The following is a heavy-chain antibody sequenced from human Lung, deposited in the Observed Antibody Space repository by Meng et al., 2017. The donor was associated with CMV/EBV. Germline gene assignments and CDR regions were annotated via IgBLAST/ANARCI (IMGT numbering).Heavy chain of an antibody. V-gene: IGHV2-70D*14. CDR1: GFSLSTSGMR. J-gene: IGHJ4*02. D-gene: IGHD1-26*01. CDR2: IDWDDDK. CDR3: ARIGGGSYYGD. Sequence: SGPXLVXPTQTLTLTCTFSGFSLSTSGMRVSWIRQPPGKALEWLARIDWDDDKFYSTSLKTRLTISKDTSKNQVVLTMTNMDPVDTATYYCARIGGGSYYGDWGQGTXVTVSS.